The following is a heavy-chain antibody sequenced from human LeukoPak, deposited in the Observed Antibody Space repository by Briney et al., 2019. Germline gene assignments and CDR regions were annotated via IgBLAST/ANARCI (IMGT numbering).Heavy chain of an antibody. D-gene: IGHD2-15*01. CDR3: ASASGGRGGFDI. V-gene: IGHV3-7*02. J-gene: IGHJ3*02. CDR1: GFTFSSYW. Sequence: PGGSLRLSCAASGFTFSSYWMSWVRQAPGRGLEWVANIKGDGTEKYYVDSVKGRFTISRDNAKNALYLQMNSLRAEDTAVYYCASASGGRGGFDIWGQGTMVTVSS. CDR2: IKGDGTEK.